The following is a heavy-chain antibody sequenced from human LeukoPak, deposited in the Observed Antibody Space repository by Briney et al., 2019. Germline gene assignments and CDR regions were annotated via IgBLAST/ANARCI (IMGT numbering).Heavy chain of an antibody. CDR1: GFTVSSSY. Sequence: GGSLRLSCAASGFTVSSSYISWVRQAPGKGLEWVSAIYSGGTTYYADSVRGRFTISRDNSKNTLYLQMNSLRAEDTAVYYCAKGPAVAGIFDYWGQGTLVTVSS. CDR2: IYSGGTT. CDR3: AKGPAVAGIFDY. J-gene: IGHJ4*02. D-gene: IGHD6-19*01. V-gene: IGHV3-53*05.